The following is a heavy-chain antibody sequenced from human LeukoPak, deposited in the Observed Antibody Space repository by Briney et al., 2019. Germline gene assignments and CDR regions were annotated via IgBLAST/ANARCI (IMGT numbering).Heavy chain of an antibody. J-gene: IGHJ4*02. Sequence: GGSLRLSCAASGFTFSSSAMSWVRQAPGKGLEWVSSISGSGSGGSTYYADSVKGRFTISRDNSKNTLYLQMKGLRAEDTAVYYCVKDSVVVAGLVNYFDYWGQGTLVTVSS. V-gene: IGHV3-23*01. CDR2: ISGSGSGGST. D-gene: IGHD6-19*01. CDR3: VKDSVVVAGLVNYFDY. CDR1: GFTFSSSA.